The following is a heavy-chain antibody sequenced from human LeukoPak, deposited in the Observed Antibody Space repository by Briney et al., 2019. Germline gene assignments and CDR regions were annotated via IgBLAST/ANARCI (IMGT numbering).Heavy chain of an antibody. V-gene: IGHV3-15*01. J-gene: IGHJ4*02. Sequence: PGGSLRVSCGASGFAFSSSRMRWVRQAPGKGLEWVGSINSKNDDETTDYAARVKSRFINSRDDSKNTLYLQMNSLKPEDTAVYYCCFGSYEEQLYDWGQETLVIVSS. CDR1: GFAFSSSR. CDR2: INSKNDDETT. CDR3: CFGSYEEQLYD. D-gene: IGHD2-15*01.